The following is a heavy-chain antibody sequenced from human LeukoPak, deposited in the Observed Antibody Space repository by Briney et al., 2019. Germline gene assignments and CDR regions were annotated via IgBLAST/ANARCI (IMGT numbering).Heavy chain of an antibody. CDR3: AKDFHYDFWSGFDY. CDR2: ISWNSGSI. J-gene: IGHJ4*02. CDR1: GFTFDDYA. V-gene: IGHV3-9*03. D-gene: IGHD3-3*01. Sequence: PGRSLRLSCAASGFTFDDYAMHWVRQAPGKGLEWVSGISWNSGSIGYADSVKGRFTISRDNAKNSLYLQINSLRAEDMALYYCAKDFHYDFWSGFDYWGQGTLVTVSS.